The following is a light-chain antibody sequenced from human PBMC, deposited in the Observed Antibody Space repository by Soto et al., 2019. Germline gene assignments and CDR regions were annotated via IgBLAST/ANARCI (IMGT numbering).Light chain of an antibody. CDR1: NSNIGSNT. J-gene: IGLJ1*01. CDR3: AAWDDSLNGYV. CDR2: SNN. V-gene: IGLV1-44*01. Sequence: QAVLTQPPSASGPPGQRVTISCSGSNSNIGSNTVNWYQQLPGTAPKLLIYSNNQRPSGVPDRFSGSKSGTSASLAISGLQSEDEADYYCAAWDDSLNGYVFGTGTKLTVL.